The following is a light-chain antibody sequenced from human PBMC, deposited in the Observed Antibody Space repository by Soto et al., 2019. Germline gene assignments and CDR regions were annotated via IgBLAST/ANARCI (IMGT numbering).Light chain of an antibody. CDR1: RSNIGSNT. CDR3: CSFAGRKTWV. V-gene: IGLV1-44*01. Sequence: QSVLTQPPSASGTPGQRVTISCSGSRSNIGSNTVNWYQQLPGSAPKLLIYEVTERPSGVSPRFSGSKSVNTASLTISGLRAEDEADYFCCSFAGRKTWVFGGGTKLTVL. CDR2: EVT. J-gene: IGLJ3*02.